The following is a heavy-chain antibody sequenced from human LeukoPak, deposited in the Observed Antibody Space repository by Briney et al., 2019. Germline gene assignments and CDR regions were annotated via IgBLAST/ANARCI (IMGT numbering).Heavy chain of an antibody. CDR1: GGSISSGGYY. CDR2: IYYSGST. D-gene: IGHD4-11*01. V-gene: IGHV4-31*03. Sequence: PSETLSLTCIVSGGSISSGGYYRSWIRQLPGKGLEWIGTIYYSGSTYYNPSLKSRVTISVDTSENQFSLKLSSVTAADTAVYYCARDYSNMGWFDPWGQGTLVTVSS. CDR3: ARDYSNMGWFDP. J-gene: IGHJ5*02.